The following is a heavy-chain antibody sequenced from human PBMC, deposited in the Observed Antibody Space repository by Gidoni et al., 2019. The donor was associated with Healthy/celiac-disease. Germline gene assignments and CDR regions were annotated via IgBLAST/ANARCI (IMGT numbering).Heavy chain of an antibody. D-gene: IGHD4-17*01. V-gene: IGHV3-30-3*01. Sequence: QVQLVESGGGVVQPGRSLRLSCAASGFTSSSYAMHCVRQAPGEGLEWVAVISYDGSNKYDADSVKGRFTISRDNSKNTLYLQMNSLRAEDTAVYYCARNGERYDYGDPPASFDIWGQGTMVTVSS. J-gene: IGHJ3*02. CDR1: GFTSSSYA. CDR3: ARNGERYDYGDPPASFDI. CDR2: ISYDGSNK.